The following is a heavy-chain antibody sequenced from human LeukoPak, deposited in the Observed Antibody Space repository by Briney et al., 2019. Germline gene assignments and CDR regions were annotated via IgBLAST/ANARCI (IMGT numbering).Heavy chain of an antibody. CDR1: GGSISSGDYY. V-gene: IGHV4-30-4*08. D-gene: IGHD3-16*01. J-gene: IGHJ4*02. CDR3: ARGGGLGAYYFDY. Sequence: PSQTLSLTCTVSGGSISSGDYYWSWIRQPPGKGLEWIGYIYYSGSIYYNPSLKSRVTISVDTSKNQFSLKLSSVTAADTAVYYCARGGGLGAYYFDYWGQGTLVTVSS. CDR2: IYYSGSI.